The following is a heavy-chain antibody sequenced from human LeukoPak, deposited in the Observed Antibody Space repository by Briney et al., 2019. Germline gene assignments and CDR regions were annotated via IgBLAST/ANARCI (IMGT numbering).Heavy chain of an antibody. CDR2: IYYSGTT. CDR3: ARGGGSGSGYYVMY. CDR1: RGSISSSSYY. D-gene: IGHD3-3*01. J-gene: IGHJ4*02. Sequence: SETLSLTCTVSRGSISSSSYYWGWIRQPPGKGLEWLGSIYYSGTTNYNPSLKSRVTISVDTSKNQFSLKLSSVTAADTAVYYCARGGGSGSGYYVMYWGQGTLVTVSS. V-gene: IGHV4-39*07.